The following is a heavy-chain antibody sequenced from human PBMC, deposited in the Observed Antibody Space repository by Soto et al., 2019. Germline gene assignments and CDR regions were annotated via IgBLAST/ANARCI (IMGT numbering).Heavy chain of an antibody. V-gene: IGHV1-69*04. Sequence: ASVKVSCKASGGTFSSYTISWVRQAPGQGLEWMGRIIPILGIANYAQKFQGRVTITADKSTSTAYMELSSLRSEDTAVYYCAREDRWLQFFDYWGQGTLVTVSS. D-gene: IGHD5-12*01. CDR2: IIPILGIA. CDR1: GGTFSSYT. J-gene: IGHJ4*02. CDR3: AREDRWLQFFDY.